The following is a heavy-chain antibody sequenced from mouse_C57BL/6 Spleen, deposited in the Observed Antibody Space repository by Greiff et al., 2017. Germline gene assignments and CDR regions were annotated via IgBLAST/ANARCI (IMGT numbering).Heavy chain of an antibody. J-gene: IGHJ1*03. CDR1: GYTFTSYW. V-gene: IGHV1-64*01. Sequence: QVQLQQPGAELVKPGASVKLSCKASGYTFTSYWMHWVKQRPGQGLEWIGMIHPNSGSTNYNEKFKSKATLTVDKSSSTAYMQLSSLTSEDSAVYYCARSEIYYGNYGGYFDVWGTGTTVTVSS. CDR3: ARSEIYYGNYGGYFDV. CDR2: IHPNSGST. D-gene: IGHD2-1*01.